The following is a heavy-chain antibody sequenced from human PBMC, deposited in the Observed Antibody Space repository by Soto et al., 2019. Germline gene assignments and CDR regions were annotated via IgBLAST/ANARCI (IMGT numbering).Heavy chain of an antibody. D-gene: IGHD6-13*01. CDR2: MKPSTGDS. CDR1: GYTFITND. V-gene: IGHV1-8*01. CDR3: ARGGPAAGFDL. Sequence: VKSSWEASGYTFITNDINWVRQASGQGLEWMGWMKPSTGDSGSDPDFQGRITMTRDTATSTAYMELSSLKFEDTAVYYCARGGPAAGFDLWGQGSLVTVSS. J-gene: IGHJ5*02.